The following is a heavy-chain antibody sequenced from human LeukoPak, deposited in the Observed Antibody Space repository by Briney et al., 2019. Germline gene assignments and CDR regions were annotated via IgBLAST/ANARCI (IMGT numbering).Heavy chain of an antibody. J-gene: IGHJ4*02. CDR3: ARRDIVVVVSASDY. CDR2: IYSGGST. D-gene: IGHD2-15*01. V-gene: IGHV3-53*01. CDR1: GGSFSGYY. Sequence: ETLSLTCAVYGGSFSGYYWSWIRQPPGKGLEWVSVIYSGGSTYYADSVKGRFTMSRDNSKNTVYLQMNSLRVDDTAVYYCARRDIVVVVSASDYWGQGTLVTVSS.